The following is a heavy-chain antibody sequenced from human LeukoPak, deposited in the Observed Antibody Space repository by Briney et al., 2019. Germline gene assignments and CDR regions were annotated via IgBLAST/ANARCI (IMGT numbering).Heavy chain of an antibody. CDR2: IWSDGSNK. V-gene: IGHV3-33*01. Sequence: GRSLRLSCAASGFIFRNYGMHWVRQAPGKGLEWVAVIWSDGSNKDYGDSVRGRFTISKDDSKNTLFLQMNSLRAEDTALYYCARSGGGTYFDNWGQGTLVTVSS. CDR3: ARSGGGTYFDN. D-gene: IGHD2-15*01. J-gene: IGHJ4*02. CDR1: GFIFRNYG.